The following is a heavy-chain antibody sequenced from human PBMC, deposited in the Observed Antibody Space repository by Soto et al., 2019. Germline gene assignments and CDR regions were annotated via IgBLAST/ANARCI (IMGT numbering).Heavy chain of an antibody. Sequence: QVQLVQSGAEVKKPGSSVKVSCKASGGSLSNYGISWVRQAPGQGLEWMGAIIPVFGTPNYAQKFQDRVTITADESTTTVYMEGRSLTSEGTAVYYCARGDATKIVVTTYYAMDVWGQGTTVTVSS. CDR1: GGSLSNYG. CDR2: IIPVFGTP. V-gene: IGHV1-69*12. D-gene: IGHD3-22*01. J-gene: IGHJ6*02. CDR3: ARGDATKIVVTTYYAMDV.